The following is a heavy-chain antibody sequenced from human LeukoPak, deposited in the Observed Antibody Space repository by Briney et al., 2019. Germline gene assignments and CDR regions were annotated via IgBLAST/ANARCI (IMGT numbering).Heavy chain of an antibody. Sequence: GASVKVSCKASGYTFTSYGISWVRQAPGQGLEWMGRINPNSGGTNYAQKFQGRVTMTRDTSISTAYMELSRLRSDDTAVYYCARVAQGGSNLFDYWGQGTLVTVSS. V-gene: IGHV1-2*06. CDR1: GYTFTSYG. J-gene: IGHJ4*02. CDR3: ARVAQGGSNLFDY. D-gene: IGHD1-14*01. CDR2: INPNSGGT.